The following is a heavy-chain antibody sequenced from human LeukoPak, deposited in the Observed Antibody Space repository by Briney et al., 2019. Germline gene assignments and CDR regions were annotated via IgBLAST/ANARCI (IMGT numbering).Heavy chain of an antibody. CDR3: VRARGWFDP. Sequence: NPSETLSLTWTVSGGSISGYYWSWVRQPGEKGLEWIGRIYTSGHTSGSTNYNPSLQTRVTMSADTSKNPFSLKLTSLTAADTAVYYCVRARGWFDPWGPGALVTVSS. V-gene: IGHV4-4*07. CDR1: GGSISGYY. CDR2: IYTSGHTSGST. D-gene: IGHD5-12*01. J-gene: IGHJ5*02.